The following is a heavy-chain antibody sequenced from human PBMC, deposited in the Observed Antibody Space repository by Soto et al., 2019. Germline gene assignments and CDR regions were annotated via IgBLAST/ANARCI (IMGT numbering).Heavy chain of an antibody. CDR3: ARAVGDPGDFDY. CDR1: GGSISSYY. CDR2: IYYSGST. Sequence: SETLSLTCTVSGGSISSYYWSWIRQPPGKGLEWIGYIYYSGSTNYNPSLKSRVTISVDTSKNQFSLKLSSVTAADTAVYYCARAVGDPGDFDYWGQGTLVTVSS. V-gene: IGHV4-59*01. J-gene: IGHJ4*02. D-gene: IGHD3-10*01.